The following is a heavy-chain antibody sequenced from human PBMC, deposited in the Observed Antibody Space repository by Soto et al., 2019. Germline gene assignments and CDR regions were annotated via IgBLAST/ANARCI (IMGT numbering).Heavy chain of an antibody. Sequence: SETLSLTCDVYGGSFSRYYWNWIRQPPGKGLEWLGEINHSGSTNYNPSLESRVTISLDTSKTQFSLKLTSVTAADTAVYYCARGEGRLVGTWFDPWGQGTLVTVLL. J-gene: IGHJ5*02. CDR1: GGSFSRYY. CDR3: ARGEGRLVGTWFDP. D-gene: IGHD5-12*01. V-gene: IGHV4-34*01. CDR2: INHSGST.